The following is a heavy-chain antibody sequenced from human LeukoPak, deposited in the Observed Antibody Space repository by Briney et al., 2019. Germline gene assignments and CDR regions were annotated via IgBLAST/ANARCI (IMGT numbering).Heavy chain of an antibody. Sequence: GASVKVSCKASGCTFTGYYMHWVRQAPGQGLEWMGWINPNSGGTNYAQKFQGRVTMTRDMSTSTVYMELSSLRSEDTAVYYCAREYLAATGTAPRDYMDVWGKGTTVTVSS. CDR1: GCTFTGYY. CDR2: INPNSGGT. V-gene: IGHV1-2*02. CDR3: AREYLAATGTAPRDYMDV. D-gene: IGHD6-13*01. J-gene: IGHJ6*03.